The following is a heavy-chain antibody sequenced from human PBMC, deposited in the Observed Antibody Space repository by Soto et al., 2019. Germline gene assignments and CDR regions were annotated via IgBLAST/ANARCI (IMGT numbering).Heavy chain of an antibody. V-gene: IGHV3-15*01. D-gene: IGHD1-26*01. J-gene: IGHJ4*02. CDR1: GFTFSKAW. CDR2: IMSKTDGGTT. Sequence: GGSLRLSCATSGFTFSKAWVGWVRQSPGKGLEWVGRIMSKTDGGTTDYAAPVKGRFTISRDDSKSTLYLQMNSLKTEDTAFYYCTTDSGMSPYSFDYWGQGTLVTVSS. CDR3: TTDSGMSPYSFDY.